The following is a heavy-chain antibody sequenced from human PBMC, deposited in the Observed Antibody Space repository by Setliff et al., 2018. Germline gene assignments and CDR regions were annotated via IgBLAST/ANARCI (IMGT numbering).Heavy chain of an antibody. CDR1: GFAFDKFT. V-gene: IGHV3-43*01. J-gene: IGHJ4*02. CDR3: ARTCSGSGCYAGLES. CDR2: CGRKGVTT. Sequence: PGGSLRLSCAASGFAFDKFTMHWVRQAPGKGLEWVSLCGRKGVTTYYAESVRGRFTISRDNAKNSLYLQMNSLRPEDTAVYYCARTCSGSGCYAGLESWGQGTPVTVSS. D-gene: IGHD2-15*01.